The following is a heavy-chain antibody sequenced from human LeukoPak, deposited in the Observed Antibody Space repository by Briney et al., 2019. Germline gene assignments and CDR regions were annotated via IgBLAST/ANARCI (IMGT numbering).Heavy chain of an antibody. CDR2: ISSSSSTI. V-gene: IGHV3-48*01. CDR1: GFTFSSYS. Sequence: GGSLRLSCAASGFTFSSYSMNWVRQAPGKGLEWVSYISSSSSTIYYADSVKGRFTISRDNAKNSLYLQMNSLRAEDTAVYYCARPNIYCSGGSYYLGHFDYWGQGTLVTVSS. J-gene: IGHJ4*02. D-gene: IGHD2-15*01. CDR3: ARPNIYCSGGSYYLGHFDY.